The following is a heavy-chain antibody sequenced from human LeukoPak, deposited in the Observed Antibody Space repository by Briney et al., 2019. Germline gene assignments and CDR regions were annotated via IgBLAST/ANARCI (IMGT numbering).Heavy chain of an antibody. D-gene: IGHD5-12*01. CDR1: GGSISSSSYY. CDR2: IYHSGST. V-gene: IGHV4-39*07. CDR3: ARVATGFGLYYFDY. Sequence: PSETLSLTCTVSGGSISSSSYYWGWIRQPPGKGLEWIGSIYHSGSTYYNPSLKSRVTISVDTSKNQFSLKLSSVTAADTAVYYCARVATGFGLYYFDYWGQGTLVTVSS. J-gene: IGHJ4*02.